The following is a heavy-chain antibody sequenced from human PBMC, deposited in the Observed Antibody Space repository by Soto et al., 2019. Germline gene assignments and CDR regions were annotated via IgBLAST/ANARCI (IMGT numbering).Heavy chain of an antibody. CDR1: GGSLSGATYS. V-gene: IGHV4-30-2*01. Sequence: SETLSLTCGVSGGSLSGATYSWNWIRQPPGKGLEWIGYIFPSGTTYYNPSLKSRVTISIDVSKNQSSLSLRSLTAADTAVYYCARSREFDYWSQGTLVTVSS. CDR3: ARSREFDY. J-gene: IGHJ4*02. CDR2: IFPSGTT.